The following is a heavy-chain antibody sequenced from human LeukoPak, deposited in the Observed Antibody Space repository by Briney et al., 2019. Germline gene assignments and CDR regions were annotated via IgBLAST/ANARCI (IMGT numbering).Heavy chain of an antibody. V-gene: IGHV4-34*01. J-gene: IGHJ6*03. CDR2: INHSGST. CDR3: ARGGGPAGYYMDV. Sequence: SETLSLTCAVYGGSFSGYYWSWIRQPPGKGLEWIGEINHSGSTNYNPSLKSRVTISVDTSKNQFSLKLGSVTAADTAVYYCARGGGPAGYYMDVWDKGTTVTVSS. D-gene: IGHD3-16*01. CDR1: GGSFSGYY.